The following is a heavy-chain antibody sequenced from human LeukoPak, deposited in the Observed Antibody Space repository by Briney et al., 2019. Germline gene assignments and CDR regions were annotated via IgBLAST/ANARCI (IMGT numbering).Heavy chain of an antibody. CDR3: VNGGSYLTK. D-gene: IGHD3-10*01. Sequence: PSETLSLTCTVSGGSISSYWSWIRQPPGKGLEWIGYIYFTGTSNYNPSLKSRLTISIDTSRNQFSLKLSSATAADTAIYYCVNGGSYLTKWGQGTLVTVSS. CDR1: GGSISSY. J-gene: IGHJ4*02. V-gene: IGHV4-59*01. CDR2: IYFTGTS.